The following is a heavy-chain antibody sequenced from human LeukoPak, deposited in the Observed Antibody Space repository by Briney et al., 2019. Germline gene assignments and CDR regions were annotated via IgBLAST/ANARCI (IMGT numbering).Heavy chain of an antibody. CDR3: ANYYGSGSYYNRAAFDY. Sequence: GGSLRLSCTVSGFTLSSYEMTWFRQAPGKGLEWVSVIYSGGSTYYADSVKGRFTISRDNSKNTLYLQMNSLRAEDTAVYYCANYYGSGSYYNRAAFDYWGQGTLVTVSS. D-gene: IGHD3-10*01. J-gene: IGHJ4*02. V-gene: IGHV3-53*01. CDR2: IYSGGST. CDR1: GFTLSSYE.